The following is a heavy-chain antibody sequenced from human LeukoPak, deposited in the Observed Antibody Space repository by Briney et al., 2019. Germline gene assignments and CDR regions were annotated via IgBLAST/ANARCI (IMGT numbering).Heavy chain of an antibody. CDR1: RGSIASSDYY. D-gene: IGHD2-2*01. CDR3: ARGKQYQLLLSRGYYYYMDV. V-gene: IGHV4-34*01. Sequence: PSETLSLTCTVSRGSIASSDYYWSWIRQPPGKGLEWIGEINHSGSTNYNPSLKSRVTISVDTSKNQFSLKLSSVTAADTAVYYCARGKQYQLLLSRGYYYYMDVWGKGTTVTVSS. J-gene: IGHJ6*03. CDR2: INHSGST.